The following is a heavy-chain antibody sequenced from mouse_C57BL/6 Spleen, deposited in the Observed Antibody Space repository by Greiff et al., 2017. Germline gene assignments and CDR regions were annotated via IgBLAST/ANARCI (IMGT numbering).Heavy chain of an antibody. V-gene: IGHV1-18*01. J-gene: IGHJ1*03. CDR1: GYTFTDYN. Sequence: VQLQQSGPELVKPGASVKIPCKASGYTFTDYNMDWVKQSHGKSLEWIGDINPNNGGTIYNQKFKGKATLTVDKSSSTAYMELRSLTSEDTAVYYCARKNFFITTVVEGYFDVWGTGTTVTVSS. CDR3: ARKNFFITTVVEGYFDV. CDR2: INPNNGGT. D-gene: IGHD1-1*01.